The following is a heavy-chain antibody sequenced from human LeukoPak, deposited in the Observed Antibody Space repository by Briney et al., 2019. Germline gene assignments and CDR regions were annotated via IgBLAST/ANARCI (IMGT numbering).Heavy chain of an antibody. CDR1: GFTFSSYA. CDR3: AKVGTYSDSSGYLKWFDP. J-gene: IGHJ5*02. Sequence: PRGSLRLSCAASGFTFSSYAMSWVRQAPGKGLDWVSTISASGARTYYADSVRGRFTISRDNSKNTLYLQMNSLRAEDTAVYYCAKVGTYSDSSGYLKWFDPWGQGTLVTVSS. CDR2: ISASGART. V-gene: IGHV3-23*01. D-gene: IGHD3-22*01.